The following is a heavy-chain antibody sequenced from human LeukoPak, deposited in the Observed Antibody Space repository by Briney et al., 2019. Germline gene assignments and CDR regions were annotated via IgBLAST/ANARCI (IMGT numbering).Heavy chain of an antibody. J-gene: IGHJ2*01. Sequence: SETLSLTCTVSGGSISSSSYYWGWIRQPPGKGLEWIGSIYYSGGTYYNPSLKSRVTISVDKSKNQFSLRLSSVTAADTAVYYCARGAAAAGSLWYFDLWGRGTLVTVSS. CDR2: IYYSGGT. CDR3: ARGAAAAGSLWYFDL. V-gene: IGHV4-39*07. D-gene: IGHD6-13*01. CDR1: GGSISSSSYY.